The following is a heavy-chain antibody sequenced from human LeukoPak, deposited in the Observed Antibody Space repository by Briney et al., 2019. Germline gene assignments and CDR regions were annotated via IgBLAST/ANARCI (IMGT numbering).Heavy chain of an antibody. V-gene: IGHV1-2*02. CDR1: GYTFTCYY. Sequence: ASXKVSCKASGYTFTCYYLHWVRQAPGQGLEWMGWINPNSGGTNYVQKFQGRVTMTRDTSISTAYMDLSRLRSDDTAVYYCARSGYSSSSHIYYWGQGTLVTVSS. J-gene: IGHJ4*02. CDR3: ARSGYSSSSHIYY. CDR2: INPNSGGT. D-gene: IGHD6-6*01.